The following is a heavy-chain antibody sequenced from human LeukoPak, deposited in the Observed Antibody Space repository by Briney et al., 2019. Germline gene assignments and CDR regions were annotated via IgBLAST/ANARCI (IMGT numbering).Heavy chain of an antibody. CDR1: GFTFSNYA. CDR2: IGWNSADM. J-gene: IGHJ4*02. D-gene: IGHD5-12*01. V-gene: IGHV3-9*01. CDR3: AKVAGNTGYANHFDF. Sequence: GGSLRLSCAASGFTFSNYAMSWVRLAPGRGLEWVSGIGWNSADMDYADSVKGRFTISRDNSKNSLYLQMDSLRPEDTALYYCAKVAGNTGYANHFDFWGQGTLVTVSS.